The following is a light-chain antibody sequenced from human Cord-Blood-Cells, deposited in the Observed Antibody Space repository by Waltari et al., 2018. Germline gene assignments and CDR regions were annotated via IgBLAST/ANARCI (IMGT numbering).Light chain of an antibody. J-gene: IGLJ3*02. CDR1: TIGRKS. Sequence: SYVLTQPPSVSVAPGKTARITCGGNTIGRKSAHWYQQKPGQAPVLVIYYVSDRPSGIPEGFSGSNSGNTATLTISRVEAGDEADYYCQVWDSSSDRWVFGGGTKLTVL. CDR3: QVWDSSSDRWV. V-gene: IGLV3-21*04. CDR2: YVS.